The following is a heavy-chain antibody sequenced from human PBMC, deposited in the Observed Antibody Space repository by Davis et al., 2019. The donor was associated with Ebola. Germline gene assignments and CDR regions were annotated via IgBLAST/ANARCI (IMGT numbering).Heavy chain of an antibody. CDR3: ARGGYCSSTSCLNYYYYYGMDV. CDR1: GYTFTSYG. D-gene: IGHD2-2*01. J-gene: IGHJ6*02. V-gene: IGHV1-18*01. Sequence: AASVKVSCKASGYTFTSYGISWVRQAPGQGLEWMGWISAYNGNTNYAQKLQGRVTMTTDTSTSTAYMELRSLRSDDTAVYYCARGGYCSSTSCLNYYYYYGMDVWGQGTTVTVSS. CDR2: ISAYNGNT.